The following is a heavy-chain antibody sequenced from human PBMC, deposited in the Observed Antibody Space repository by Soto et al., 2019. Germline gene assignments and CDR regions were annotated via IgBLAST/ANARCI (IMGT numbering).Heavy chain of an antibody. Sequence: GGSLRLSCSASGFTFSSYAMHWVRQAPGKGLEYVSAISSNGGSTYYADSVKGRFTISRDNSKNTLYLQMSSLRAEDTAVYYCVRAVAGTRNWFDPWGQGTLVTVSS. V-gene: IGHV3-64D*08. CDR1: GFTFSSYA. D-gene: IGHD6-19*01. CDR3: VRAVAGTRNWFDP. CDR2: ISSNGGST. J-gene: IGHJ5*02.